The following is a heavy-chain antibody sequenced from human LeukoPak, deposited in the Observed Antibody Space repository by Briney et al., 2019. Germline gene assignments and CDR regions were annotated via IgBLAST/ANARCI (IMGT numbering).Heavy chain of an antibody. CDR3: ARDGYYDSSGPFDY. J-gene: IGHJ4*02. V-gene: IGHV4-59*01. CDR2: IYYSGST. D-gene: IGHD3-22*01. Sequence: SETLSLTCTVSGGSISSYYWSWIRQPPGKGLEWIGYIYYSGSTNYNPSLKSRVTISVDTSKNQFSLKLSPVTAADTAVYYCARDGYYDSSGPFDYWGQGTLVTVSS. CDR1: GGSISSYY.